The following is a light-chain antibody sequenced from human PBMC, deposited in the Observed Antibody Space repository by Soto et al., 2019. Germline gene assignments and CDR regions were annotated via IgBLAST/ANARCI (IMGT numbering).Light chain of an antibody. V-gene: IGLV1-47*01. CDR1: SSNIGSNY. CDR2: RNN. CDR3: AAWDDSLSGPV. J-gene: IGLJ2*01. Sequence: QSVLTQPPSASGTPGQRVTISCSGSSSNIGSNYVYWYQQLPGTAPKLLIYRNNQRPSGVPDRFSGSKSGTSASLAISGLRSEDEGDYYCAAWDDSLSGPVFGGGTKLTV.